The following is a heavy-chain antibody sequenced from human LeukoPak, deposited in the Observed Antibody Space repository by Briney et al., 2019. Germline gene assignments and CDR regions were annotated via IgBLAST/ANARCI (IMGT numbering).Heavy chain of an antibody. Sequence: GGSLRLSCAASGFTVSSNYMSWVRQAPGKGLEWVSVIYSGGSTYYADSVKGRFTISRDNSKNTLYLQMNSLRAEDTAVYYCARDYYGSGSYYGFSWFDPWGQGTLVTVSS. CDR2: IYSGGST. CDR1: GFTVSSNY. V-gene: IGHV3-53*01. J-gene: IGHJ5*02. D-gene: IGHD3-10*01. CDR3: ARDYYGSGSYYGFSWFDP.